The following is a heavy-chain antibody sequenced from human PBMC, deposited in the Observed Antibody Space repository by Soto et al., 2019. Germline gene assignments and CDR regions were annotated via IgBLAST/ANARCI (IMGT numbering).Heavy chain of an antibody. V-gene: IGHV3-30-3*01. CDR2: ISYDGSNK. D-gene: IGHD4-17*01. CDR3: ARGYYGDIDY. Sequence: QVQLVESGGDVVQPGRSLRLSCADSGFTFSDYAMHWVRQAPGKGLEWVAVISYDGSNKYYADSVKGRFTTSRDNSKNTLYLQINSLRAEDTAVYYCARGYYGDIDYCGQGTLVTVSS. CDR1: GFTFSDYA. J-gene: IGHJ4*02.